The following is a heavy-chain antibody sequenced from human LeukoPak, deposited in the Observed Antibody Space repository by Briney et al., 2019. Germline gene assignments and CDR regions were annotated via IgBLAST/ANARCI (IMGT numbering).Heavy chain of an antibody. Sequence: GGSLRLSCAASGFTFSSYSMNWVRQAPGKGPEWVSYISSSSSTIYYADSVKGRFTISRDNAKNSLYLQMNSLRAEDTAVYYCVRGQAEFDYWGQGTLVTVSS. J-gene: IGHJ4*02. CDR1: GFTFSSYS. CDR2: ISSSSSTI. V-gene: IGHV3-48*01. D-gene: IGHD1-14*01. CDR3: VRGQAEFDY.